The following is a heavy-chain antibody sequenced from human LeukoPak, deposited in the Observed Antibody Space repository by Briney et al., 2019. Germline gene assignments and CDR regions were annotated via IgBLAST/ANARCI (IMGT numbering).Heavy chain of an antibody. CDR1: GGTFSSYT. CDR3: ARDGHSSSWYSTWFDP. Sequence: SVKVSCKASGGTFSSYTISWVRQAAGQGLEWMGRIIPILGIANYAQKFQGRVTITADKPTRTASMALSSLRSEDTAVYYCARDGHSSSWYSTWFDPWGQGTLVTVSS. CDR2: IIPILGIA. J-gene: IGHJ5*02. V-gene: IGHV1-69*04. D-gene: IGHD6-13*01.